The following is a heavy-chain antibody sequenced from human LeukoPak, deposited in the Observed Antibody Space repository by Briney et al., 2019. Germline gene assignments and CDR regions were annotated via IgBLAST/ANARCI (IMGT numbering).Heavy chain of an antibody. D-gene: IGHD6-13*01. CDR2: MYSAGFT. CDR3: AKATSPVHSRNWFDS. Sequence: GGSLRLSCVVSGFTVSSNYMSWVRQAPGKGLEWVSVMYSAGFTYYADSVKGRFTISRDNSKNTVNVQMNSLRAEDTAVYYCAKATSPVHSRNWFDSWGQGTLVTVSS. J-gene: IGHJ5*01. V-gene: IGHV3-53*01. CDR1: GFTVSSNY.